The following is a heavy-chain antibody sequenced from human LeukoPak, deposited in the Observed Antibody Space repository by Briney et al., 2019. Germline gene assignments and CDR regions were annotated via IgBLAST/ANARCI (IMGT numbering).Heavy chain of an antibody. V-gene: IGHV3-30*03. Sequence: GRSLRLSCAASGFTFNSYGMHWVRQAPGKGLEWVAVISYDGSNKYYADSVKGRFTISRDNSKNTLYLQMNSLRAEDTAVYYCASSGYSYGYFDYWGQGTLVTVSS. CDR2: ISYDGSNK. CDR1: GFTFNSYG. CDR3: ASSGYSYGYFDY. J-gene: IGHJ4*02. D-gene: IGHD5-18*01.